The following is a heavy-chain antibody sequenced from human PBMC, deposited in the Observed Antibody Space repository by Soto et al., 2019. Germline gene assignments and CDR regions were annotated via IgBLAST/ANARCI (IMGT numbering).Heavy chain of an antibody. CDR3: ARAGSENDY. V-gene: IGHV3-7*05. J-gene: IGHJ4*02. CDR2: IKQDGSER. D-gene: IGHD3-10*01. Sequence: EVQLVESGGGLVQPGGSLRLSCAASGFTFSNYWMSWVRQAPGKGLEWVANIKQDGSERNYVDSVKGRLTISRDNAKNSLYVQLNNLSAEDTAVYYCARAGSENDYWGQGTLVTVSS. CDR1: GFTFSNYW.